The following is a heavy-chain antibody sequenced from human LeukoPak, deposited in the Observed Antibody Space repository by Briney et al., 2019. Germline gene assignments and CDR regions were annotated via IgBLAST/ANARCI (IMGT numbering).Heavy chain of an antibody. CDR2: INGGNGNT. CDR3: ARDPSSSGWYNWFDP. Sequence: ASVKVSCKASGYSFTSHVIHWVRQAPGQRPEWMGWINGGNGNTKYSQKFQDRLTITRDTSASTAYMELSSLRSEDTAVYYCARDPSSSGWYNWFDPWGQGTLVSVSS. J-gene: IGHJ5*02. D-gene: IGHD6-19*01. CDR1: GYSFTSHV. V-gene: IGHV1-3*01.